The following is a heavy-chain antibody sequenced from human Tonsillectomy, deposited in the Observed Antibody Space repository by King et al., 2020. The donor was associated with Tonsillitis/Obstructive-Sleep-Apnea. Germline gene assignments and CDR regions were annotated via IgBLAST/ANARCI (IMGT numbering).Heavy chain of an antibody. Sequence: VQLVQSGGGSVQPGGSLRLSCAASGFTFISYAMTWVRQAPGKGLEWVSSISDNGAGTHYADSVKGRFTISRDNSRNTLYLQMNSLRVDEKAVYYCAGGPAGADYYYMDVWGKGTTVSVSS. CDR3: AGGPAGADYYYMDV. CDR2: ISDNGAGT. D-gene: IGHD7-27*01. CDR1: GFTFISYA. J-gene: IGHJ6*03. V-gene: IGHV3-23*04.